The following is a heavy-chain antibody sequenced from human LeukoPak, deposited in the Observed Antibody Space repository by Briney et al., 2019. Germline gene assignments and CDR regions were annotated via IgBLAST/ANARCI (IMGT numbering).Heavy chain of an antibody. CDR2: INPSGGGT. J-gene: IGHJ3*02. CDR1: GYTFTSYY. Sequence: ASVKVSCKASGYTFTSYYMHWVRQAPGQGLEWMGIINPSGGGTSYAQKFQGRVTMTSDTSTSTVYMELISLRSEDTAVYYCARSYYDSGAFGIWGQGTMVTASS. V-gene: IGHV1-46*01. CDR3: ARSYYDSGAFGI. D-gene: IGHD3-22*01.